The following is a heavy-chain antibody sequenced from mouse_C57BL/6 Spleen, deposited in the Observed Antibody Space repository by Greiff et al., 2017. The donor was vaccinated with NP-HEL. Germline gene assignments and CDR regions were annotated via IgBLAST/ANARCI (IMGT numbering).Heavy chain of an antibody. CDR2: ISYDGSN. CDR3: ARDRDYFSYYYAMDY. J-gene: IGHJ4*01. Sequence: DVQLQESGPGLVKPSQSLSLTCSVTGYSITSGYYWNWIRQFPGNKLEWMGYISYDGSNNYNPSLKNRISITRDTSKNQFFLKLNSVTTEDTATYYCARDRDYFSYYYAMDYWGQGTSVTVSS. D-gene: IGHD1-1*01. V-gene: IGHV3-6*01. CDR1: GYSITSGYY.